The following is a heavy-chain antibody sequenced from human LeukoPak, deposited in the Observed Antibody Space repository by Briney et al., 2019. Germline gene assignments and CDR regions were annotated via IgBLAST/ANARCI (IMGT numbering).Heavy chain of an antibody. CDR2: ISYDGSNK. V-gene: IGHV3-30*18. D-gene: IGHD1-26*01. Sequence: GRSLRLSCAASGFTFSSYGMHWVRQAPGKGLEWVAVISYDGSNKYYADSVKGRFTISRDNSKNTLYLQMNSLRAEDTAVYYCAKQRGVGATYYFDYWGQGTLVTVSS. CDR1: GFTFSSYG. CDR3: AKQRGVGATYYFDY. J-gene: IGHJ4*02.